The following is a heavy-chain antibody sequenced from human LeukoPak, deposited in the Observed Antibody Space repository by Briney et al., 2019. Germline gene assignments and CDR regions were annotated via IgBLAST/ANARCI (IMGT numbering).Heavy chain of an antibody. Sequence: GASVKVSCKASGYTFTSYGISWVRQAPGQGLEWMGWISAYNGNTNYAQKLQGRVTMTTDTSTSTAYMELRSLRSDDTAVYYCAREGSYYDFWSGYSGPDYWGQGTLVTVSS. CDR2: ISAYNGNT. D-gene: IGHD3-3*01. CDR1: GYTFTSYG. V-gene: IGHV1-18*01. J-gene: IGHJ4*02. CDR3: AREGSYYDFWSGYSGPDY.